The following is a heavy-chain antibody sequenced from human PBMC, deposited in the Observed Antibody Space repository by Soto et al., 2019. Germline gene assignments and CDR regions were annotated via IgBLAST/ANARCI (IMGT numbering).Heavy chain of an antibody. CDR2: ISGSGGTT. CDR1: GFTFSRYA. D-gene: IGHD5-12*01. CDR3: AKGIYSGYGPPDY. J-gene: IGHJ4*02. V-gene: IGHV3-23*01. Sequence: GGSLRLSCAASGFTFSRYAMSWVRQAPGKGLEWVSAISGSGGTTYYADSVKGRFTISRDNSRNTLYLQMNSLRAEVTAVYYCAKGIYSGYGPPDYWGQGTLVTVS.